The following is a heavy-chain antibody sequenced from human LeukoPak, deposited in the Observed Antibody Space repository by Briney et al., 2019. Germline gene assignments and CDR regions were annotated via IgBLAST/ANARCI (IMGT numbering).Heavy chain of an antibody. CDR3: ARRRGGDYGDYRNWFDP. D-gene: IGHD4-17*01. CDR1: GYSFTSYW. Sequence: GESLKISCKGSGYSFTSYWISWVRQMPGKGPEWMGRIDPSDSYTNYSPSFQGHVTISADKSISTAYLQWSSLKASDTAMYYCARRRGGDYGDYRNWFDPWGQGTLVTVSS. CDR2: IDPSDSYT. V-gene: IGHV5-10-1*01. J-gene: IGHJ5*02.